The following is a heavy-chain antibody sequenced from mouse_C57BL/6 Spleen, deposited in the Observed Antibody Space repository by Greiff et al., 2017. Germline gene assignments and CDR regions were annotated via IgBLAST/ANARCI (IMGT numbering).Heavy chain of an antibody. CDR1: GYTFTSYG. Sequence: VKLVESGAELARPGASVKLSCKASGYTFTSYGISWVKQRTGQGLEWIGEIYPRSGNTYYNEKFKGKATLTADKSSSTAYMELRSLTSEDSAVYFCARAYYSNYGYFDVWGTGTTVTVSS. CDR2: IYPRSGNT. CDR3: ARAYYSNYGYFDV. D-gene: IGHD2-5*01. V-gene: IGHV1-81*01. J-gene: IGHJ1*03.